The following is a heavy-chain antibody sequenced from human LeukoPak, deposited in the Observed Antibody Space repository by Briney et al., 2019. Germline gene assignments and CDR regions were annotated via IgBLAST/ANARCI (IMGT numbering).Heavy chain of an antibody. Sequence: PSETLSLTCTVSGGSLSSYYWSWIRQPAGKGLEWIGRIYTSGSTNYNPSLKSRVTMSVDTSKNQFSLKLSSVTAADTAVYYCAREGDVYYYDSSGYYYDWGQGTLVTVSS. V-gene: IGHV4-4*07. D-gene: IGHD3-22*01. CDR3: AREGDVYYYDSSGYYYD. CDR1: GGSLSSYY. J-gene: IGHJ4*02. CDR2: IYTSGST.